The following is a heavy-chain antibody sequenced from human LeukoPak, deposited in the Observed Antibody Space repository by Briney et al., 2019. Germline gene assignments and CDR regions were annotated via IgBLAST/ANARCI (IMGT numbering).Heavy chain of an antibody. D-gene: IGHD1-1*01. J-gene: IGHJ4*01. CDR1: GFTISDYF. CDR2: IKPDGSDR. Sequence: PGGSLRLSCAASGFTISDYFMSCVRQAPGKGLEFVAYIKPDGSDRHIVDSLRGRFTISRDNTENSLSLQMSSLRAEDTAVYYCARGRPTTTIFDYWGRGTLVTVSS. V-gene: IGHV3-7*04. CDR3: ARGRPTTTIFDY.